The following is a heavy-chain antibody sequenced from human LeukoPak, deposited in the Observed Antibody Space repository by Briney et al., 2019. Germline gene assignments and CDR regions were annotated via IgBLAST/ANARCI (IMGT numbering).Heavy chain of an antibody. CDR2: INSDGSST. CDR3: ARAVEDYGDPTSPYYFDY. CDR1: GFTFSSYW. Sequence: GGSLRLSCAASGFTFSSYWMHWVRQAPGKGLVWVSRINSDGSSTSYADSVKGRFTISRDNAKNTLYLQMNSLRAEDTAVYYCARAVEDYGDPTSPYYFDYWGQGTLVTVSS. D-gene: IGHD4-17*01. V-gene: IGHV3-74*01. J-gene: IGHJ4*02.